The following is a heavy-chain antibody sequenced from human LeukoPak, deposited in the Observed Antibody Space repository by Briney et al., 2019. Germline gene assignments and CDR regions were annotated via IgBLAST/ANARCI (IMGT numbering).Heavy chain of an antibody. Sequence: QSGGSLRLSCAASGFTVSSNYMSWVRQAPGKGLEWVSVIYSGGSTYYADSVKGRFTISRDNSKNTLYLQMNSLRAEDTAVYYCAREGNSGSYQDRIYYFDYWGQGTLVTVSS. D-gene: IGHD1-26*01. CDR3: AREGNSGSYQDRIYYFDY. CDR1: GFTVSSNY. CDR2: IYSGGST. V-gene: IGHV3-53*01. J-gene: IGHJ4*02.